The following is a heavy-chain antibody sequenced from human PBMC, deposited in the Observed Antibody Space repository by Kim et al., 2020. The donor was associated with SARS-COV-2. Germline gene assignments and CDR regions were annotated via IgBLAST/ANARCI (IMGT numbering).Heavy chain of an antibody. CDR1: GFTFSTYA. V-gene: IGHV3-30*18. D-gene: IGHD6-19*01. J-gene: IGHJ4*02. CDR3: VKDFGQRLAKNYFDY. Sequence: GGSLRLSCAASGFTFSTYAIHWVRQAPGKGLEWVAVISHDGIYKYYADSVKGRFTISRDNSRDTLSLQMDSLRGEDTAVYYCVKDFGQRLAKNYFDYWGQGTLVTVSS. CDR2: ISHDGIYK.